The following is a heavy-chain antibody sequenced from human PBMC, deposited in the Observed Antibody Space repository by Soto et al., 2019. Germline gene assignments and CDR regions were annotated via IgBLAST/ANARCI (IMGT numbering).Heavy chain of an antibody. CDR2: ISWNSGSI. CDR1: GFTFDDYA. J-gene: IGHJ2*01. D-gene: IGHD6-6*01. Sequence: EVQLVESGGGLVQPGRSLRLSCAASGFTFDDYAMHWVRQAPGKGLEWVSGISWNSGSIGYADSVKGRFTISRDNAKNSLYLQMNSLRAEDTALYYCAKDRYSSSSDWYFDLWGRDTLVTVSS. CDR3: AKDRYSSSSDWYFDL. V-gene: IGHV3-9*01.